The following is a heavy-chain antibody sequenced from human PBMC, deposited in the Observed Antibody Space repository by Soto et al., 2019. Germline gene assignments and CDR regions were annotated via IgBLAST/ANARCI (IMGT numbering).Heavy chain of an antibody. CDR2: TYYRSKWSH. CDR3: ARDSPGYGDYVLFDY. J-gene: IGHJ4*02. V-gene: IGHV6-1*01. CDR1: GDSVSSNTVA. Sequence: SQTLSLTCVISGDSVSSNTVAWNWIRQSPSGVLEWLGRTYYRSKWSHDYAVSVESRITINPDTSKNQFSLQLDSVTPADMAVYYCARDSPGYGDYVLFDYWGQGTRVTVSS. D-gene: IGHD4-17*01.